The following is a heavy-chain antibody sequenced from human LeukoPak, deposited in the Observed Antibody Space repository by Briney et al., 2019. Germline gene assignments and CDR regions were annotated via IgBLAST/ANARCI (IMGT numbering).Heavy chain of an antibody. CDR1: GYTFTGYY. D-gene: IGHD3-10*01. V-gene: IGHV1-2*02. J-gene: IGHJ4*02. Sequence: ASVKVSCKTSGYTFTGYYIHWVREAPVQGLERMGWINPNSSGTNYAQKCQGRVTMTRDTSISTAYMKLSRLRSDDTAVYYCARSDYGSGRRFDYWGQGTMVTVSS. CDR3: ARSDYGSGRRFDY. CDR2: INPNSSGT.